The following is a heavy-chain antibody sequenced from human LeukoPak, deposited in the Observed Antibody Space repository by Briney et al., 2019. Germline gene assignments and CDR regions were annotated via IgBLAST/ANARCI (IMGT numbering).Heavy chain of an antibody. D-gene: IGHD1-26*01. J-gene: IGHJ3*02. CDR1: GFTFSSHS. CDR2: ISSSSSYI. CDR3: ARSYMVGTTTRALDI. V-gene: IGHV3-21*01. Sequence: PGGSLRLSCVASGFTFSSHSMNWVRQAPGKGLEWVSSISSSSSYIFYADSVKGRFTISRDNARNSVYLQMNSLRAEDTAVHYCARSYMVGTTTRALDIWGQGTMLTVSS.